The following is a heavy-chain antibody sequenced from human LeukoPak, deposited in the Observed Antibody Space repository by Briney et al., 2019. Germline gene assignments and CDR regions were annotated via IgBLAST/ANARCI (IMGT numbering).Heavy chain of an antibody. CDR3: PRQGYCHSTGCYSAHSSSRHRRCHH. Sequence: SDTRSLTCAVDGASFSVYNWSWIRQPPGKVLEWIWEINHSGSTNYNPSLKSRVTISIDTAKNQLSLNLRSVPAADTAVSYCPRQGYCHSTGCYSAHSSSRHRRCHHWAQGPLVTVFS. D-gene: IGHD2-2*02. J-gene: IGHJ1*01. CDR2: INHSGST. V-gene: IGHV4-34*01. CDR1: GASFSVYN.